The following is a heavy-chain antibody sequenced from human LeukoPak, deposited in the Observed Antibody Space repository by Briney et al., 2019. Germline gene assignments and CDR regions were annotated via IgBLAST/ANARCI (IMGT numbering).Heavy chain of an antibody. V-gene: IGHV3-48*03. CDR3: ARDEGVSFDY. CDR1: GFTFSSYE. J-gene: IGHJ4*02. CDR2: ISSSGSTI. Sequence: GGSLRLSCAASGFTFSSYEMNWVRQAPGKGLEWVSYISSSGSTIYYADSVKGRFTISRDNAKNSLFLQMNSLRAEDTAVYYCARDEGVSFDYWGQGILVTVSS.